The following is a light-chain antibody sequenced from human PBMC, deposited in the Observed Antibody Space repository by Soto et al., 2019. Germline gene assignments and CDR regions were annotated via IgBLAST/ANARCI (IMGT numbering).Light chain of an antibody. CDR1: QTISSW. J-gene: IGKJ1*01. V-gene: IGKV1-5*03. CDR3: QHYTSYSEA. CDR2: KAS. Sequence: DIQMTQSPSTLSGSVGDRVTITCRASQTISSWLAWYQQKPGKAPKLLIYKASTLKSGVPSRFSGSGSGTEFTLNISSLQPDDFATYYCQHYTSYSEAFGPGTKVELK.